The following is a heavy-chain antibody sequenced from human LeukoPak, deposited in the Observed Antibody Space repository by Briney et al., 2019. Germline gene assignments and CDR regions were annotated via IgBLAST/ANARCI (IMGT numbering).Heavy chain of an antibody. J-gene: IGHJ6*02. CDR3: ARDPSRFGELNYYYGMDV. D-gene: IGHD3-10*02. V-gene: IGHV3-21*01. Sequence: GGSLRLSCAASGFTFSSYSMNWVRQAPGRGLEWVSSISSSSSYIYYADSVKGRFTISRDNAKNSLYLQMNSLRAEDTAVYYCARDPSRFGELNYYYGMDVWGQGTTVTVS. CDR2: ISSSSSYI. CDR1: GFTFSSYS.